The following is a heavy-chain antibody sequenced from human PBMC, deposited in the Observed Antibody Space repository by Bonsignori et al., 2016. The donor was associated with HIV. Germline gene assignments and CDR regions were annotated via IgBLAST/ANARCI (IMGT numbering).Heavy chain of an antibody. J-gene: IGHJ3*02. CDR1: GYTITYRY. D-gene: IGHD3-22*01. CDR2: ITPFNGNT. CDR3: ASEAYYNSTVYYHDAFDI. V-gene: IGHV1-45*02. Sequence: SVKVSCKASGYTITYRYLHWVRQAPGQALEWMGWITPFNGNTNYAQKFQDRVTISTERSMGTAYLEFDSLRSEDSAMYYCASEAYYNSTVYYHDAFDIWGQGTMVTVSS.